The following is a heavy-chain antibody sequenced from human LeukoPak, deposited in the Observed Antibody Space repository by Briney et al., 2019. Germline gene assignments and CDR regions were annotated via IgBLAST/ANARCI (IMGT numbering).Heavy chain of an antibody. Sequence: ASVKVSCKASGGTFSSYAISWVRQAPGQGLEWMGGIIPIFGTANYAQKFQGRVTITADESTSTAYMELSRLRSDDTAVYYCARETIWRGFDPWGQGTLVTVSS. V-gene: IGHV1-69*13. J-gene: IGHJ5*02. CDR3: ARETIWRGFDP. CDR2: IIPIFGTA. CDR1: GGTFSSYA. D-gene: IGHD3-3*01.